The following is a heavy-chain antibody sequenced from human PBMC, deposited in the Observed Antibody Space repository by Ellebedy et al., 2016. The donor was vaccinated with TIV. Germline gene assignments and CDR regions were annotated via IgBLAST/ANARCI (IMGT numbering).Heavy chain of an antibody. V-gene: IGHV3-9*01. Sequence: PGGSLRLSCEPSGVTFHDYGTHWVRQAPGKGPEWVSGIIWSTGRIGSADSGKGRFTISRDTAKNALFLQMNSLSAEDTALYYCVKDLGPGGADVWGQGTTVIVSS. J-gene: IGHJ6*02. D-gene: IGHD3-10*01. CDR1: GVTFHDYG. CDR2: IIWSTGRI. CDR3: VKDLGPGGADV.